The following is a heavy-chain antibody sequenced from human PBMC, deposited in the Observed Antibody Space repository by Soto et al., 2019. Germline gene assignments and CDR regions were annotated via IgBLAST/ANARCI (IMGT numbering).Heavy chain of an antibody. J-gene: IGHJ4*02. CDR2: INNDGSSI. D-gene: IGHD6-13*01. Sequence: PGVSLGLSCAASGFTFSSYWMHWVRQAPGKGLVWVSRINNDGSSINYADSVKGRFTIFRDNAKNTLYLQMNSLRAEDTAVYYCVRDSRDSSSWDYWGQGTLVTVSS. V-gene: IGHV3-74*01. CDR3: VRDSRDSSSWDY. CDR1: GFTFSSYW.